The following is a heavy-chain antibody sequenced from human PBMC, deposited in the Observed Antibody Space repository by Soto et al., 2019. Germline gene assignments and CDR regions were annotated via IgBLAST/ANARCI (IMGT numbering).Heavy chain of an antibody. Sequence: SVXVSCKSSLGTFSSYASILVLQAPGQGLEWMGGIIPIFVTANYAQKFQGRVTITADESTSTAYMELSSLRSEDTAVYYCARDIGIREERYWGPGTLVTVYS. D-gene: IGHD1-26*01. CDR2: IIPIFVTA. J-gene: IGHJ4*02. CDR3: ARDIGIREERY. CDR1: LGTFSSYA. V-gene: IGHV1-69*01.